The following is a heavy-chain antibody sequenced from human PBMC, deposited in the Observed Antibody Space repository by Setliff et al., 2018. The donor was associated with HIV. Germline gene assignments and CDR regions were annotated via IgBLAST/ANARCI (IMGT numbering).Heavy chain of an antibody. J-gene: IGHJ6*03. V-gene: IGHV4-38-2*01. CDR2: IYHSGTT. D-gene: IGHD6-13*01. CDR3: ARHRDPPGTSWIYYYYYMDL. CDR1: GFSINSAYY. Sequence: NPSETLSLTCAVSGFSINSAYYWAWIRQPPGKGLEWIGSIYHSGTTYYNPSLKSRLTISVDTSKNHVSLRLTSVTAADTGVYYCARHRDPPGTSWIYYYYYMDLWGEGTTVTVSS.